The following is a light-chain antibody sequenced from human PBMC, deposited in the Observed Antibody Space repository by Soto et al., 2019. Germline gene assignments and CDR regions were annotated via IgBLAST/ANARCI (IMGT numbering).Light chain of an antibody. Sequence: QSALTQPASVSGSPGQSITISCTGTSSDAGNYNFVSWYQQHPGKAPKVIIYGDSTRPSGVSNRISGSKSGNTASLTISGLQAEDEADYYCCSYAGSSTSWVFGGGTKLNVL. CDR3: CSYAGSSTSWV. J-gene: IGLJ3*02. CDR1: SSDAGNYNF. CDR2: GDS. V-gene: IGLV2-23*01.